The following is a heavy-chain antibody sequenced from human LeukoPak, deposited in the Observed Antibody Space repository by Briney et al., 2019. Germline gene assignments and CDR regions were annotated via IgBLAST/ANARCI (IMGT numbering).Heavy chain of an antibody. V-gene: IGHV3-11*01. CDR2: ISSSGSTI. J-gene: IGHJ4*02. CDR3: AREGYYDILTGYFY. CDR1: GFTFSSYA. Sequence: GGSLRLSCAASGFTFSSYAMSWIRQDPGQGLEWVAYISSSGSTIYYADSVKGRFTISRDNAKNSPYLQMNSLRAEDTAVYYCAREGYYDILTGYFYWGQGTLVTVSS. D-gene: IGHD3-9*01.